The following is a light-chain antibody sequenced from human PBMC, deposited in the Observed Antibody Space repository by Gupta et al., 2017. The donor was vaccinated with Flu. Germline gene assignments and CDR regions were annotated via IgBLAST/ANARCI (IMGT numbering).Light chain of an antibody. J-gene: IGLJ3*02. CDR2: ENN. CDR3: RTCDSSRSAWV. Sequence: QSVLTQPPSVAAAPGQKVTISCPGSSSDIGNNYVSWYQQHPGTAPKLLMYENNKRPSGIPDRFSGSKSGTSASLGITGLQTGDEANYYCRTCDSSRSAWVFGGGTKLTVL. CDR1: SSDIGNNY. V-gene: IGLV1-51*01.